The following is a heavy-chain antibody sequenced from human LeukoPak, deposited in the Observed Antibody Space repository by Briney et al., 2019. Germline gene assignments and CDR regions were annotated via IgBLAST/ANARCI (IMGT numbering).Heavy chain of an antibody. V-gene: IGHV1-2*02. CDR2: INPNSGGT. CDR1: GYTFTFYY. CDR3: ARDSSGYYDY. D-gene: IGHD3-22*01. J-gene: IGHJ4*02. Sequence: ASVKVSFTASGYTFTFYYMHWVRQAPGQGLEWMGWINPNSGGTNYAQKFQGRVTMTRDTSISTAYMELSRLRSDDTAVYYCARDSSGYYDYWGQGTLVTVSS.